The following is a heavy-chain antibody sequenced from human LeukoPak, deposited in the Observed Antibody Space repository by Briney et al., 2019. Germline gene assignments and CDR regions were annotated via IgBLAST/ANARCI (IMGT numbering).Heavy chain of an antibody. CDR3: ARDFDGGSFDY. J-gene: IGHJ4*02. CDR1: GGTFSSYA. V-gene: IGHV1-69*05. D-gene: IGHD4-23*01. Sequence: GASVKVSCKASGGTFSSYAISWVRQAPGQGLEWMGGIIPIFGTANYAQKLQGRVTMTTDTSTSTAYMELRSLRSDDTAVYYCARDFDGGSFDYWGQGTLVTVSS. CDR2: IIPIFGTA.